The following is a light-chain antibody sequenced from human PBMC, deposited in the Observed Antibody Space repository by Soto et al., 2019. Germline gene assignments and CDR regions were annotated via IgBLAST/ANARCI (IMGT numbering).Light chain of an antibody. CDR2: AAS. V-gene: IGKV1-39*01. Sequence: DLPMTQSPSSLSASVGDRVTITCRASRDISDYLNWFQHKPGRAPKLLIYAASTLQSGVPTRFSGSGSESGTDYALTISGLQPDDSATYYCQQSYSPPLTFGGGTRVEIK. CDR1: RDISDY. CDR3: QQSYSPPLT. J-gene: IGKJ4*01.